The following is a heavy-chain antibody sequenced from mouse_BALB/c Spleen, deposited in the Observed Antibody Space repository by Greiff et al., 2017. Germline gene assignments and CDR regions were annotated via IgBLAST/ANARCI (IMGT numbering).Heavy chain of an antibody. CDR1: GFTFSSYT. V-gene: IGHV5-6-4*01. Sequence: DVMLVESGGGLVKPGGSLKLSCAASGFTFSSYTMSWVRQTPEKRLEWVATISSGGSYTYYPDSVKGRFTISGDNAKNTLYLQMSSLKSEDTAMYYCTREYYDYDWFAYWGQGTLVTVSA. CDR2: ISSGGSYT. D-gene: IGHD2-4*01. J-gene: IGHJ3*01. CDR3: TREYYDYDWFAY.